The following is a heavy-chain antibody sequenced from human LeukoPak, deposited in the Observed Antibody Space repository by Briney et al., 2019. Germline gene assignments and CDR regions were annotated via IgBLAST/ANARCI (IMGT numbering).Heavy chain of an antibody. Sequence: SETLSLTCIVSGASISRSYWSWIRESPGKGPEWIGYVYYNRSTNYNPSLKSRVIISVDMSKNQFSLMLRSVTDADTAVYYCARGGDGWFDYWGQGSLVTVSS. V-gene: IGHV4-59*01. CDR1: GASISRSY. CDR2: VYYNRST. D-gene: IGHD3-16*01. CDR3: ARGGDGWFDY. J-gene: IGHJ4*02.